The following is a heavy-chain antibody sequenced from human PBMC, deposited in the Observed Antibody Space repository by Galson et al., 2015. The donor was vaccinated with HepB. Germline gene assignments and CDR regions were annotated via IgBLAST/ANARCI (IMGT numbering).Heavy chain of an antibody. CDR2: ISYDGSNK. CDR1: GFTFSSYA. D-gene: IGHD6-6*01. J-gene: IGHJ4*02. V-gene: IGHV3-30-3*01. Sequence: SLRLSCAASGFTFSSYAMHWVRQAPGKGLEWVAVISYDGSNKYYADSVKGRFTISRDNSENTLYLQMNSLRAEDTAVYYCAREDPPPPGAAPSFRAPYWGQGTLVTVSS. CDR3: AREDPPPPGAAPSFRAPY.